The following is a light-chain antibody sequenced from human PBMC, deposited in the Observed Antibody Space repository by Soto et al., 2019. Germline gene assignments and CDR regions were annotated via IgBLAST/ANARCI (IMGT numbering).Light chain of an antibody. J-gene: IGKJ5*01. CDR2: DAS. V-gene: IGKV1-33*01. CDR1: QSISSW. CDR3: QQYDNLPIT. Sequence: DIQMTQSPSTLSASVGDRVTITCLASQSISSWLAWYQQKPGKAPKLLIYDASNLETGVPSRFSGSGSGTDFTFTISSLQPEDIATYYCQQYDNLPITFGQGTRLEIK.